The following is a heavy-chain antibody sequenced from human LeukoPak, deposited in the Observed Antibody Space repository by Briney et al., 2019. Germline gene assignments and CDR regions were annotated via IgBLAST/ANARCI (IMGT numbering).Heavy chain of an antibody. CDR3: ARFNLRFLEWVSPLDP. V-gene: IGHV1-18*01. CDR2: ISAYNGNT. CDR1: GYSFTNYG. Sequence: GESLKLSFKGSGYSFTNYGISWVRQAPGQGLEWMGWISAYNGNTNYAQRLQGRVTMTTDTSTSTAYMELRSLRSDDTAVYYCARFNLRFLEWVSPLDPWGQGTLVTVSS. J-gene: IGHJ5*02. D-gene: IGHD3-3*01.